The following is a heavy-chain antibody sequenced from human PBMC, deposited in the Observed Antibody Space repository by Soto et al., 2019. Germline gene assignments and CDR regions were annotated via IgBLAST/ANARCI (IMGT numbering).Heavy chain of an antibody. D-gene: IGHD5-12*01. CDR3: ARANGYSGYDYFDY. J-gene: IGHJ4*02. Sequence: GASVKVSCKASGYTFTSYDINWVRQATGQGLEWMGWMNPNSGNTGYAQKFQGRVTMTRNTSISTAYMELSSLRSEDTAVYYCARANGYSGYDYFDYWGQGTLVTVSS. CDR2: MNPNSGNT. V-gene: IGHV1-8*01. CDR1: GYTFTSYD.